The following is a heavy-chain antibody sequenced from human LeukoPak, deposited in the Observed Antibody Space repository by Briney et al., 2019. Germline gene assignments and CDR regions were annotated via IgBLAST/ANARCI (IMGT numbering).Heavy chain of an antibody. V-gene: IGHV3-33*08. Sequence: PGGSLRLSCAASGFTFSSYGMPWVRQAPGKGLEWVAVIWYDGSNKYYADSVKGRFTISRDNSKNTLYLQMNSLRAEDTAVYYCAGVKSIAVAAPGYWGQGTLVTVSS. CDR3: AGVKSIAVAAPGY. CDR1: GFTFSSYG. J-gene: IGHJ4*02. CDR2: IWYDGSNK. D-gene: IGHD6-19*01.